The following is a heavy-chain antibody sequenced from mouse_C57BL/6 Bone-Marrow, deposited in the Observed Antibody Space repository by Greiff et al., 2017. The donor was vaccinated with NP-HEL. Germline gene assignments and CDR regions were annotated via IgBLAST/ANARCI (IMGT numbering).Heavy chain of an antibody. J-gene: IGHJ4*01. CDR1: GYTFPSYW. Sequence: QVQLKQPGAELVKPGASVKVSCKASGYTFPSYWMPWLKQRPGQGLEWIGRIYPSDSDPTYNQKFKGKATLTVAKSSSTAYMQLSSLTSEDSAVYYCAIRYYGSSDYYAMDYWGQGTSVTVSS. D-gene: IGHD1-1*01. CDR2: IYPSDSDP. V-gene: IGHV1-74*01. CDR3: AIRYYGSSDYYAMDY.